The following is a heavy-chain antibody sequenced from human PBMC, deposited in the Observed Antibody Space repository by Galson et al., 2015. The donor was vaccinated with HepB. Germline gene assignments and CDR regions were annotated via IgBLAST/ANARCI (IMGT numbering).Heavy chain of an antibody. D-gene: IGHD3-3*01. CDR3: AKRMERLRFLEWLSTFDY. CDR2: ISGSGDNT. CDR1: GFTFSRYA. V-gene: IGHV3-23*01. Sequence: SLRLSCAASGFTFSRYAMTWVRQAPGKGLEWVSTISGSGDNTYYGDSVKGRFTISRDNSKNRLYLQMNSLRAEDTAVYYCAKRMERLRFLEWLSTFDYWGQGALVIVSS. J-gene: IGHJ4*02.